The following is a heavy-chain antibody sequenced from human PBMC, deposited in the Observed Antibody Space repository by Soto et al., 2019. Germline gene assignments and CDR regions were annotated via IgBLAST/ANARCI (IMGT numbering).Heavy chain of an antibody. CDR1: GYTFTSYG. CDR3: ARDISGYNWNDVGPWAYDY. CDR2: ISAYNGNT. J-gene: IGHJ4*02. D-gene: IGHD1-1*01. Sequence: GASVKVSCTASGYTFTSYGISWVRQAPGQGLEWMGWISAYNGNTNYAQKLQGRVTMTTDTSTSTAYMELRSLRSDDTAVYYCARDISGYNWNDVGPWAYDYWGQGTLVTVSS. V-gene: IGHV1-18*01.